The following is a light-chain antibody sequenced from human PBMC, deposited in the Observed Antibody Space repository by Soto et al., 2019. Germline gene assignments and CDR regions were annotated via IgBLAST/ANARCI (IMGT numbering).Light chain of an antibody. CDR2: LGS. CDR1: QSLLHSNGYNY. Sequence: DIVMTQSPFFLPVTPGEPASISCRSSQSLLHSNGYNYLDWYLQKPGQSPQLLIYLGSNRASGVPDRLSGSGTGTNFTLKFSRVAAEDVGLYYCLQALQIPPTFGQGTRLEIK. V-gene: IGKV2-28*01. J-gene: IGKJ5*01. CDR3: LQALQIPPT.